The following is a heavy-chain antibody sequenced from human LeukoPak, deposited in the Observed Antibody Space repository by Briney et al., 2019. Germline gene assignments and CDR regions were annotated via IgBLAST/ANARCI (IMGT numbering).Heavy chain of an antibody. D-gene: IGHD3-3*01. CDR3: ARDMEFWSGSDY. Sequence: GGSLRLSCAASGFTFSGYWISWIRQAPGKGLEWVANIKGDGSDKYYVDSVKGRFTISRDNAKNSLYLQMNSLRAEDTAVYYCARDMEFWSGSDYWGQGTLVTVSS. CDR1: GFTFSGYW. V-gene: IGHV3-7*01. J-gene: IGHJ4*02. CDR2: IKGDGSDK.